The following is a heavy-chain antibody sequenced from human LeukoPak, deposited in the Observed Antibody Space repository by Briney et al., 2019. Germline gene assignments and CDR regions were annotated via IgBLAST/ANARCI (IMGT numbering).Heavy chain of an antibody. Sequence: PSQTLSLTCTVSGGSISSGISYWSWIRQHPGKGLEWIGYIYYSGSTNYNPSLKSRVTISVDTSKNQFSLKLSSVTAADTAVYYCARHHLPHSSGWYSHFDYWGQGTLVTVSS. V-gene: IGHV4-30-4*08. CDR1: GGSISSGISY. CDR3: ARHHLPHSSGWYSHFDY. J-gene: IGHJ4*02. D-gene: IGHD6-19*01. CDR2: IYYSGST.